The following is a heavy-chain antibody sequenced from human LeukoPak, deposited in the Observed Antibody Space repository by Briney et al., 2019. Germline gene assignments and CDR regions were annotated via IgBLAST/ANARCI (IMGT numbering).Heavy chain of an antibody. Sequence: PSETLSLTCAVYGGSFSGYYWSWIRQPPGKGLEWIGEINHSGSTNYNPSLKSRVTISVDTSNNQFSLKLSSVTAADTAVYYCARAKVYYYYYMDVWGKGTTVTVSS. J-gene: IGHJ6*03. V-gene: IGHV4-34*01. CDR3: ARAKVYYYYYMDV. CDR2: INHSGST. CDR1: GGSFSGYY.